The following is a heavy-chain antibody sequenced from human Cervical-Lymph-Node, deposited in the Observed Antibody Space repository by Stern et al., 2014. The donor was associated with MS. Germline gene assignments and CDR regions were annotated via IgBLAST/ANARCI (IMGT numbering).Heavy chain of an antibody. CDR2: INGGPGTT. Sequence: VHLVQSGAEVKKPGASMTISCKTSGYNFIDHAIHWVRQAPGQRLEWMGWINGGPGTTKYSQKFQGRVSFTRDKAASAAYMDLSSLSPDDTAVYYCARQPDYSDFLDFWGQGTLVTVSS. CDR1: GYNFIDHA. V-gene: IGHV1-3*01. D-gene: IGHD4-11*01. J-gene: IGHJ4*02. CDR3: ARQPDYSDFLDF.